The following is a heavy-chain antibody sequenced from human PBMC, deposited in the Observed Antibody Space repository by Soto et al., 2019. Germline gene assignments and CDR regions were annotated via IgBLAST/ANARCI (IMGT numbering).Heavy chain of an antibody. CDR1: GDSFNDYP. J-gene: IGHJ1*01. Sequence: QVQLVQSGAEVRKPGSSVKVCCHSSGDSFNDYPVTWVRQAPGQGLEWMGGTIPVSGTTNYAQEFQGRVTITADVSTSTGYMELSSLKYEDTALYYCASSYGVSWYGDFWGQGSLVTVSS. CDR3: ASSYGVSWYGDF. D-gene: IGHD6-13*01. V-gene: IGHV1-69*01. CDR2: TIPVSGTT.